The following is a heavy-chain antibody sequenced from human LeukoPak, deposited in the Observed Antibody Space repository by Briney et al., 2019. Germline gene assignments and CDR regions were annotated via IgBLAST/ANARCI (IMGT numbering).Heavy chain of an antibody. Sequence: GGSLRLSCAASGFTFSDYNMRWIRQAPVKGLEWVASISRSGSTKYYADSVKGRFTISRDNAKKSLFLQMNSLRVDDTAVYYCARRDIVVVVSASDYWGQGTLVTVSS. D-gene: IGHD2-15*01. V-gene: IGHV3-11*01. CDR3: ARRDIVVVVSASDY. CDR1: GFTFSDYN. CDR2: ISRSGSTK. J-gene: IGHJ4*02.